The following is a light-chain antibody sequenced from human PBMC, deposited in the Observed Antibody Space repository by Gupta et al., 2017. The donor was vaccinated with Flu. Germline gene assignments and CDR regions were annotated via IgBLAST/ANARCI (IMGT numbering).Light chain of an antibody. J-gene: IGKJ4*01. V-gene: IGKV3-15*01. CDR2: GTF. CDR3: QQHNNWTPIT. CDR1: QSVGIY. Sequence: ESATLAGRASQSVGIYLAWYQQKPGRAPRLLIYGTFTRATGVPARFSGSGSETDFPLTISSLQSEDFATYYCQQHNNWTPITFGGGTKVEIK.